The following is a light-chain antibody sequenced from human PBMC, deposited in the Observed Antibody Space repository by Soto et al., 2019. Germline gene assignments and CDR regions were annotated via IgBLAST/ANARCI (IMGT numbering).Light chain of an antibody. CDR3: QQYHNWPPWT. V-gene: IGKV3-15*01. CDR1: QSIRSN. J-gene: IGKJ1*01. Sequence: EIVMTQSPATLSVSPGESVTLSCRASQSIRSNLAWYHQTPGQAPRLVIYGASTRATGIPARFSGSGSGTEFTLPISSLQSEDCAVYYCQQYHNWPPWTFGQGTKVEIK. CDR2: GAS.